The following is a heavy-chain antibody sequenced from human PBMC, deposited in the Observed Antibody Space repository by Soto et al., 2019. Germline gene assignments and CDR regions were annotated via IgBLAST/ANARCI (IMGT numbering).Heavy chain of an antibody. CDR2: IIPIFGTA. CDR1: GGTFSSYA. V-gene: IGHV1-69*01. CDR3: ARPLGYCSSTSCRSYYYYGMDV. J-gene: IGHJ6*02. D-gene: IGHD2-2*01. Sequence: QVQLVQSGAEVKKPGSSVKVSCKASGGTFSSYAISWVRQAPGQGLEWMGGIIPIFGTANYAQKFQGRVTITADESTSTAYIELSSLRSEDTAVYYCARPLGYCSSTSCRSYYYYGMDVWGQGTTVTVSS.